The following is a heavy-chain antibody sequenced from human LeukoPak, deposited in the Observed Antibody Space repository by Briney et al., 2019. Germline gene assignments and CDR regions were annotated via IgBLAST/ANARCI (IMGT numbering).Heavy chain of an antibody. J-gene: IGHJ4*02. CDR1: GGSISSGGYY. D-gene: IGHD4-17*01. V-gene: IGHV4-31*03. Sequence: SQTLSLTCTVSGGSISSGGYYWSWIRQHPGKGREWIGYIYYSGSTYYNPSLKSRVTISVGTSKNQFSLKLSSVTAADTAVYYCARAPGYGDYHPSGFDYWGQGTLVTVSS. CDR3: ARAPGYGDYHPSGFDY. CDR2: IYYSGST.